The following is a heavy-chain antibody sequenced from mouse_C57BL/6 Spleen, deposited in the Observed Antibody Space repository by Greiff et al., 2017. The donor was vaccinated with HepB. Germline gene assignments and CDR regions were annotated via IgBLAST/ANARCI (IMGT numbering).Heavy chain of an antibody. CDR2: TNPTNGRT. V-gene: IGHV1S81*02. CDR3: ARIKKIVATYFDY. Sequence: QVQLQQSGAELVKAGASVKMSCKASGYTFTSYWMHWVKQRLGQGLEWFAETNPTNGRTYYNEKFKSKATLTVGKSASTAYMLLSGPTFEDSAVYYWARIKKIVATYFDYWGQGTTLTGSS. D-gene: IGHD1-1*01. J-gene: IGHJ2*01. CDR1: GYTFTSYW.